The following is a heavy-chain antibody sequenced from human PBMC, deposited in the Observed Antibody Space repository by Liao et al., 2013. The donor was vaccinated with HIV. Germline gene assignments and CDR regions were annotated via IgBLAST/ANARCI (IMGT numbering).Heavy chain of an antibody. CDR2: ISHSGLT. J-gene: IGHJ1*01. Sequence: QVQLQESGPGLVKPSETLSLTCTVSGGSISSYYWGWIRQPPGKGLEWIGHISHSGLTNNSPSLKSRATISIDLSNNEFSLDLSSVTAADSAVYYCARDRFSSGYFYHWGQGTLVTVSS. CDR3: ARDRFSSGYFYH. V-gene: IGHV4-59*01. D-gene: IGHD6-6*01. CDR1: GGSISSYY.